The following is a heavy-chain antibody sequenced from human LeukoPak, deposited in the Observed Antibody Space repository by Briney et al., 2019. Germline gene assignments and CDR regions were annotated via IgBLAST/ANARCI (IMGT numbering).Heavy chain of an antibody. CDR2: IRYDGSNK. Sequence: GGSLRLSCAASGFTFSSYGMHWVRQAPGKGLEWVAFIRYDGSNKYYADSVKGRFTISRDNSENTLYLQMNSLRAEDTAVYYCAKDWGPWAMVRGVADYWGQGTLVTVSS. CDR1: GFTFSSYG. V-gene: IGHV3-30*02. D-gene: IGHD3-10*01. J-gene: IGHJ4*02. CDR3: AKDWGPWAMVRGVADY.